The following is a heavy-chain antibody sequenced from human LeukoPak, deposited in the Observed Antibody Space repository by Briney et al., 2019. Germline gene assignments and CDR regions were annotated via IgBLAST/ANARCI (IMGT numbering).Heavy chain of an antibody. Sequence: ASVKVSCKASGYTFTRYYMHWVRQAPGQGLEWMGIISPSGASTSYAQKFQGRVTITADKSTSTAYMELSSLRSEDTAVYYCARELRAYYGSGSYYNWFDPWGQGTLVTVSS. CDR1: GYTFTRYY. J-gene: IGHJ5*02. CDR2: ISPSGAST. CDR3: ARELRAYYGSGSYYNWFDP. V-gene: IGHV1-46*01. D-gene: IGHD3-10*01.